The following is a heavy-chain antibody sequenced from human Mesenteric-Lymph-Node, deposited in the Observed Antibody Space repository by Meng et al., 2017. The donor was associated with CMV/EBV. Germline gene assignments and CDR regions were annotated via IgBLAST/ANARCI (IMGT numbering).Heavy chain of an antibody. J-gene: IGHJ4*02. CDR1: QFTFSNYW. Sequence: GGSLRLSCAASQFTFSNYWMHWVRQAPGKGLVWVAHINVDESTTNYADSVKGRFTISRDNAKSMVYLQINSLRAEDTAVYYCARDRVDTAMSYWGQGTLVTVSS. CDR2: INVDESTT. CDR3: ARDRVDTAMSY. V-gene: IGHV3-74*01. D-gene: IGHD5-18*01.